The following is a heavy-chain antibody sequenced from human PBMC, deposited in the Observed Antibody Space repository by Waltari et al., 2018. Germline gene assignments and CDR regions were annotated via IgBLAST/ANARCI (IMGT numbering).Heavy chain of an antibody. CDR2: ICYSGST. D-gene: IGHD2-21*01. V-gene: IGHV4-30-4*08. CDR3: ARGLAYCGGDCYSLSGFFPDY. J-gene: IGHJ4*02. Sequence: QVQLQESGPGLVKPSQTLSLTCTVSGGSISSGDYYWSWIRQPPGKGLEWIGYICYSGSTYYNPSLKSRVTISVDTSKNQFSLKLSSVTAADTAVYYCARGLAYCGGDCYSLSGFFPDYWGQGTLVTVSS. CDR1: GGSISSGDYY.